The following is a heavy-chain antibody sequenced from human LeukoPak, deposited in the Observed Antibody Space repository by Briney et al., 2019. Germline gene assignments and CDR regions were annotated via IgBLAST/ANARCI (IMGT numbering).Heavy chain of an antibody. Sequence: GGSLRLSCGVSGFTFSSCAMSWVRQAPGKGLEWVAAISGSGSSTYYADSVKGRFTISRDGSKNTLYLQMNSLRGEDTAVYHCARNEGWFGVWPPDKNYGMDVWGHGTTVTVSS. D-gene: IGHD3-10*01. J-gene: IGHJ6*02. CDR3: ARNEGWFGVWPPDKNYGMDV. CDR1: GFTFSSCA. CDR2: ISGSGSST. V-gene: IGHV3-23*01.